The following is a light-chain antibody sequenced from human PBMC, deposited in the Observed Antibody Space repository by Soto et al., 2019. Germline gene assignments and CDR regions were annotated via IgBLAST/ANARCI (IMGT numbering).Light chain of an antibody. V-gene: IGKV1-27*01. CDR2: GAS. CDR1: QGIGNY. CDR3: QKYNRAPRT. Sequence: DIKMTNSPPSLSPSVGDRVTITCGASQGIGNYLACYQQKPGKVPKLLIYGASTLQSGVPSRFSGSGSGTDFTLTISSLRPEDFATYYCQKYNRAPRTFGPGTRVEIK. J-gene: IGKJ1*01.